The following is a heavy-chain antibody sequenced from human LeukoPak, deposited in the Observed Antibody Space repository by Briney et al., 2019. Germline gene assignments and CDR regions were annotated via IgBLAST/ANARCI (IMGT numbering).Heavy chain of an antibody. Sequence: PGGSLRLSCAASGFTFSSYSMNWVRQAPGKGLEWVSSISSSSSYIYYADSVKGRFTISRDNAKNSLYLQMNSLRAEDTAVYYCARDQGGDYYYDSSGYYSYWGQGTLVTVSS. CDR2: ISSSSSYI. CDR3: ARDQGGDYYYDSSGYYSY. J-gene: IGHJ4*02. V-gene: IGHV3-21*01. D-gene: IGHD3-22*01. CDR1: GFTFSSYS.